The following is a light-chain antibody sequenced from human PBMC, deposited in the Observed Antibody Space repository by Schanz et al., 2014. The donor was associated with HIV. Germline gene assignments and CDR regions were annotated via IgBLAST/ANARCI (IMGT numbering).Light chain of an antibody. CDR3: QQYDKYSYT. CDR2: KAS. CDR1: QSISSW. V-gene: IGKV1-5*03. J-gene: IGKJ2*01. Sequence: DLQVTQSPSTLSASVGGRVSITCRTSQSISSWMAWYQQKPGKAPKLLIYKASKLQSGVSSRFSGSGSGKEFTLTISSLQPDDFATYYCQQYDKYSYTFGQGTKLEIK.